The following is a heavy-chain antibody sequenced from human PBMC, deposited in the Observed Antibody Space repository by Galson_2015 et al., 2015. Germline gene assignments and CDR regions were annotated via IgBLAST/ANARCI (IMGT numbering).Heavy chain of an antibody. CDR3: TRDGGLGKRWFES. V-gene: IGHV1-3*01. Sequence: SVKVSCKASGYMFANFAIHWVRQAPGQRPEYMGWIHPGKGTTKYSQQFQGRVTFTSDTSANTVYMDMRSLRAEDTALYFCTRDGGLGKRWFESWGQGTPVIVSS. CDR1: GYMFANFA. J-gene: IGHJ5*01. D-gene: IGHD3-10*01. CDR2: IHPGKGTT.